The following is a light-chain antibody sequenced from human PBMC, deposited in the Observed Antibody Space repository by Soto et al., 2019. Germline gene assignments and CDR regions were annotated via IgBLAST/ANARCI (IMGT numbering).Light chain of an antibody. J-gene: IGLJ1*01. Sequence: QSALTQPPSASGSPGQSVTISCTGTSSDVGGYNYVSWYQQHPGKAPKLMIYEVSKRPSGVPDRFSGSKSGNTASLTVSGLQAVDEADYYCSSYAFIVMLFGTGTKVTVL. CDR1: SSDVGGYNY. CDR2: EVS. CDR3: SSYAFIVML. V-gene: IGLV2-8*01.